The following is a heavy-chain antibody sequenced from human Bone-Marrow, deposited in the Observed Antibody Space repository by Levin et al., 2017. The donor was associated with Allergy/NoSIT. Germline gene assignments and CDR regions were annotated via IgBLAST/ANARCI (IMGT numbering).Heavy chain of an antibody. V-gene: IGHV3-23*01. CDR1: GFTFSSYA. J-gene: IGHJ4*02. Sequence: PGGSLRLSCAASGFTFSSYAMSWVRQAPGKGLEWVSAITYSGDSTYYADSVKGRFTISRDNSKNTLYLQMNSLRAEDTAVYYCAKMVSRYYDSSGYYPDYWGQGTLVTVSS. CDR2: ITYSGDST. D-gene: IGHD3-22*01. CDR3: AKMVSRYYDSSGYYPDY.